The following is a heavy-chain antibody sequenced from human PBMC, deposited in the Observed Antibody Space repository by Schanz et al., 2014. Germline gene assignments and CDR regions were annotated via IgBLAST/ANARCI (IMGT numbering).Heavy chain of an antibody. CDR3: ARRGPAYYFDD. J-gene: IGHJ4*02. CDR2: SSGSGGNT. V-gene: IGHV3-23*01. Sequence: EVQLLESGGGLVQPGGSLRLSCAASGFTFSSYAMSWVRQAPGKGLEWVSASSGSGGNTYYADSVKGRFTISRDNSKNTQYLRMSRQRADDSAVYCCARRGPAYYFDDWGQGTLVTVSS. CDR1: GFTFSSYA.